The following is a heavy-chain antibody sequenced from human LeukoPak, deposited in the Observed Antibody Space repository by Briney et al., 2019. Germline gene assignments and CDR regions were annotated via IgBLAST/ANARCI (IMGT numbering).Heavy chain of an antibody. J-gene: IGHJ5*02. CDR1: GFTFSSYW. CDR2: IKQDGSEK. Sequence: GGSLRLSCAASGFTFSSYWMSWVRQAPGKGLEWVANIKQDGSEKYYVDSVKGRFTISRDNAKNSLDLQMNSLGVEDTAVYYCAKHYDFWSGYGSNWFDPWGQGTLVTVSS. V-gene: IGHV3-7*01. CDR3: AKHYDFWSGYGSNWFDP. D-gene: IGHD3-3*01.